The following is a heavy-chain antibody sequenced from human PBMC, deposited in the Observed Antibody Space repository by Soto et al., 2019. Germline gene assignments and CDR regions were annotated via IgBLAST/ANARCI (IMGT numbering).Heavy chain of an antibody. CDR3: ARDQSSITIFGVVAYYYYYGMDV. CDR1: GYTFTSYR. D-gene: IGHD3-3*01. Sequence: ASVKVSCKASGYTFTSYRISWVRQAPGQGLEWMGWISAYNGNTNYAQKLQGRVTMTTDTSTSTAYMELRSLRSDDTAVYYCARDQSSITIFGVVAYYYYYGMDVWGQGTTVTVSS. J-gene: IGHJ6*02. V-gene: IGHV1-18*01. CDR2: ISAYNGNT.